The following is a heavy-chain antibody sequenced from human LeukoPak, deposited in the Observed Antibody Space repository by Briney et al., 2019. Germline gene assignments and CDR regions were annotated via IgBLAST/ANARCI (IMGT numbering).Heavy chain of an antibody. CDR3: AKDAGDQGYFDY. D-gene: IGHD3-16*01. CDR2: IKQDGSEK. CDR1: GFTFSSYA. V-gene: IGHV3-7*01. Sequence: GGSLRLSCAASGFTFSSYAMHWVRQAPGKGLEWVANIKQDGSEKHYVDSVKGRFTISRDNSKNTLYLQMNSLRTEDTAVYYCAKDAGDQGYFDYWGQGTLVTVSS. J-gene: IGHJ4*02.